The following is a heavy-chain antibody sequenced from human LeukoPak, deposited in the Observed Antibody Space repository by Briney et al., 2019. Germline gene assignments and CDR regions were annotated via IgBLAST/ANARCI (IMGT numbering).Heavy chain of an antibody. J-gene: IGHJ6*04. V-gene: IGHV4-34*01. Sequence: SETLSLTCAVYGGSFSGYYWSWIRQPPGKGLEWVGEINHSGSTNYNPSLKRRVTISVDTSKNQFSLKLSSVTAADTAVYYCARVLRSPAAISRVVYYGMDVWGKGTPVTVSS. D-gene: IGHD2-2*01. CDR2: INHSGST. CDR1: GGSFSGYY. CDR3: ARVLRSPAAISRVVYYGMDV.